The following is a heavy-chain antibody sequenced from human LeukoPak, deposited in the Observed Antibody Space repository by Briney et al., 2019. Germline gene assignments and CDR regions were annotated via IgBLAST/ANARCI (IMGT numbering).Heavy chain of an antibody. J-gene: IGHJ4*02. CDR2: MHYTGNS. D-gene: IGHD2-15*01. V-gene: IGHV4-39*07. CDR3: ARGLYCVGDSCYLGNYFDY. Sequence: SETLSLTCTVSGGSTKIENYYWAWIRQSPWKGLEWMGGMHYTGNSKSSPSLKGRVTLSIDTSKNEISLKLTSVTAADTAVYYCARGLYCVGDSCYLGNYFDYWGQGTLVTVSS. CDR1: GGSTKIENYY.